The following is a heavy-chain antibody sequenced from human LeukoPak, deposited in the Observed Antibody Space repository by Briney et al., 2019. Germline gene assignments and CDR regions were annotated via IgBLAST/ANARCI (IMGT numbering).Heavy chain of an antibody. CDR1: GFTFSNAY. Sequence: GGSLRLSCAASGFTFSNAYMSCVRQAPGKGLEWVGRVTSKTAGGTTDYAAPVKGRFTISRDDSENSLYLQINSLKTDDTAVYYCTYYGSGAIRFWGQGTLVTVSS. CDR2: VTSKTAGGTT. D-gene: IGHD3-10*01. J-gene: IGHJ4*02. V-gene: IGHV3-15*01. CDR3: TYYGSGAIRF.